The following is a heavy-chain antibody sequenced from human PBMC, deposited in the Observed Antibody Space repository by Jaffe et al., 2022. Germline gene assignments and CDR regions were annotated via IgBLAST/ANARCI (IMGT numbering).Heavy chain of an antibody. Sequence: QVQLVESGGGLVKPGGSLRLSCAASGFRFSDYQMSWIRQAPGKGLEWVSYISSDSISDVNYEDSVKDRFTISRDNAKNSLYLQMNSLTAEDTAMYYCVRDISKGTPFRYYDYWGQGTQVTVSS. V-gene: IGHV3-11*05. CDR1: GFRFSDYQ. D-gene: IGHD3-10*01. CDR2: ISSDSISDV. J-gene: IGHJ4*02. CDR3: VRDISKGTPFRYYDY.